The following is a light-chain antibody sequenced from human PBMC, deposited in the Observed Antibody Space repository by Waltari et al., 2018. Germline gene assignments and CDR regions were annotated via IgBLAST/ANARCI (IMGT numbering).Light chain of an antibody. CDR3: QQYDGSAVT. V-gene: IGKV3-20*01. CDR2: STS. J-gene: IGKJ4*01. CDR1: QSVTSTS. Sequence: IVLTQSPDTLSLSPGERATLSCRASQSVTSTSLAWYQQKPGQTPRLLIYSTSSRATDFSDRFSGSGSGTDFTLTINRLEPEDSAVYHCQQYDGSAVTFGGGTRVEIK.